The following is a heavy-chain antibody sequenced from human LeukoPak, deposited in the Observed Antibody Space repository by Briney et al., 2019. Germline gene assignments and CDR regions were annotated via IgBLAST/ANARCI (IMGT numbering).Heavy chain of an antibody. V-gene: IGHV3-30-3*01. D-gene: IGHD1-26*01. CDR3: AKDRGVGATTAYYGMDV. J-gene: IGHJ6*02. CDR1: GFTFSSYA. CDR2: ISYDGSNK. Sequence: PGGSLRLSCAASGFTFSSYAMHWVRQAPGKGLEWVAVISYDGSNKYYADSVKGRFTISRDNSKNTLYLQMNSLRAEDTAVYYCAKDRGVGATTAYYGMDVWGQGTTVTVSS.